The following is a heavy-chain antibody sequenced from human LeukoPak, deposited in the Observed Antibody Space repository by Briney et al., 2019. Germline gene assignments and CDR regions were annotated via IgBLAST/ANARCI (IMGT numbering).Heavy chain of an antibody. Sequence: GATVKVSCKASGYTFTSYGISWVRQAPGQGLEWMGWISAYNGNTNYAQKLQGRVTMTTDTSTSTAYMELRSLRSDDTAVYYCARAGNVGITIFGVVRDFDYWAREPWSPSPQ. D-gene: IGHD3-3*01. CDR2: ISAYNGNT. CDR1: GYTFTSYG. CDR3: ARAGNVGITIFGVVRDFDY. V-gene: IGHV1-18*01. J-gene: IGHJ4*02.